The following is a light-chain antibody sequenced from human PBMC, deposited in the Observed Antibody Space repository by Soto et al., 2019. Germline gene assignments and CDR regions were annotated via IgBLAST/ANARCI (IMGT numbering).Light chain of an antibody. CDR3: LLYDNGVRV. CDR1: TGAVTSGHY. J-gene: IGLJ3*02. Sequence: QAVVAQEPSLTVSPGGTVTLTCDSSTGAVTSGHYPYWVQQKPGQAPRTLIYDTTKKHSWTPARFSGSLLGGKAALTLSGAQPEDDADYYCLLYDNGVRVFGVGTKLTVL. V-gene: IGLV7-46*01. CDR2: DTT.